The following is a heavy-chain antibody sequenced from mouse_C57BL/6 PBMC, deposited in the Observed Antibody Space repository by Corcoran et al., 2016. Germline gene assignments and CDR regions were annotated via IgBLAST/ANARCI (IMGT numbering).Heavy chain of an antibody. CDR3: APHYYGSSQAWFAY. CDR1: GFTFTDYY. V-gene: IGHV1-36*01. CDR2: VYPYNGGT. Sequence: EVQLQQSGPVLVKPGPSVKISCKASGFTFTDYYMRWVKQSHGKSLEWIGLVYPYNGGTSYNQKFKGKATLTVDTYSSTAYMELNSLTSEDSAVYYCAPHYYGSSQAWFAYWGQGTLVTVSA. D-gene: IGHD1-1*01. J-gene: IGHJ3*01.